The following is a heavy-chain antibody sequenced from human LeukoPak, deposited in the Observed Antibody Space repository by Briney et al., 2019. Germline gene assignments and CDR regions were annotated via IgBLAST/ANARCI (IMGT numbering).Heavy chain of an antibody. Sequence: PSETLSLTCTVSGGSISSYYWSWIRQPPGKGLEWIGYIYCSGSTNYNPSLKSRVTISVDTSKNQFSLKLSSVTAADTAVYYCARGRYYYDSSGSHNWFDPWGQGTLVTVSS. D-gene: IGHD3-22*01. J-gene: IGHJ5*02. V-gene: IGHV4-59*01. CDR2: IYCSGST. CDR1: GGSISSYY. CDR3: ARGRYYYDSSGSHNWFDP.